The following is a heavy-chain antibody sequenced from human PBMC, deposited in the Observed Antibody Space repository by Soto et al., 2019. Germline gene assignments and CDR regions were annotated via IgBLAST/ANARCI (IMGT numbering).Heavy chain of an antibody. D-gene: IGHD5-18*01. J-gene: IGHJ4*02. CDR2: INAGNGNT. CDR1: GYTFTSYA. V-gene: IGHV1-3*01. CDR3: ARGITAMVFGFDY. Sequence: ASVKVSCKASGYTFTSYAMHWVRQAPGQRLEWMGWINAGNGNTKYSQKFQGRVTMTRDTSTSTVYMELSSLRSEDTAVYYCARGITAMVFGFDYWGQGTLVTVSS.